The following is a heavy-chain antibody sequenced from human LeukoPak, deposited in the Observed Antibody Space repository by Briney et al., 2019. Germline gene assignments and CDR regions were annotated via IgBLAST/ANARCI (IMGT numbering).Heavy chain of an antibody. V-gene: IGHV3-53*01. D-gene: IGHD6-6*01. J-gene: IGHJ3*02. CDR2: IYSGGST. Sequence: PGGSLRLSCAASGFTVSSNYMSWVRQAPGKGLEWVAVIYSGGSTYYADSVKGRFTISRDNSKNPLYLQMTSLTAEDTAVYYCARGIAARLGYAFDIWGQGTMVTVSS. CDR1: GFTVSSNY. CDR3: ARGIAARLGYAFDI.